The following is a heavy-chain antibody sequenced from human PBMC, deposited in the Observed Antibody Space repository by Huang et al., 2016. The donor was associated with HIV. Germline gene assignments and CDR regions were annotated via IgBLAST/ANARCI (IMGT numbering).Heavy chain of an antibody. D-gene: IGHD3-16*01. Sequence: EVQMVVSGGGLVKPGGSMRLSCAASGFTFGSHSMSWVRQSPGSVLMWVPYISRSITYVYYAASGKGRFAVSIHNARSSLYLQMNSLRAEDTAVYSWARGGGDGYNHRYWYFDLWGRGTLVTVSS. CDR3: ARGGGDGYNHRYWYFDL. V-gene: IGHV3-21*05. CDR1: GFTFGSHS. CDR2: ISRSITYV. J-gene: IGHJ2*01.